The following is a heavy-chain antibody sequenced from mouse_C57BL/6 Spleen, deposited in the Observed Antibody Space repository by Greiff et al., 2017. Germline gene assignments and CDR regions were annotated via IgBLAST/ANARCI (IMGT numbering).Heavy chain of an antibody. CDR2: ISSGGDYI. CDR1: GFTFSSYA. J-gene: IGHJ4*01. Sequence: EVKLVESGEGLVKPGGSLKLSCAASGFTFSSYAMSWVRQTPEKRLEWVAYISSGGDYIYYADTVTGRFTISRDNARNTLYLQMSSLKSEDTAMYYCTRDDYEYYAMDYWGQGTSVTVAS. V-gene: IGHV5-9-1*02. D-gene: IGHD2-4*01. CDR3: TRDDYEYYAMDY.